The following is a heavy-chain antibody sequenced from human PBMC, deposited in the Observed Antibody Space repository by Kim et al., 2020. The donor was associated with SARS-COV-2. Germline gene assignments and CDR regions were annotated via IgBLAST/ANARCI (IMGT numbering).Heavy chain of an antibody. CDR3: AHSLSVADDAFDI. V-gene: IGHV2-5*01. J-gene: IGHJ3*02. D-gene: IGHD6-19*01. Sequence: YSSSLESRLTITKDTSKNQVVLTMTNMDPVDTATYYCAHSLSVADDAFDIWGQGTMVTASS.